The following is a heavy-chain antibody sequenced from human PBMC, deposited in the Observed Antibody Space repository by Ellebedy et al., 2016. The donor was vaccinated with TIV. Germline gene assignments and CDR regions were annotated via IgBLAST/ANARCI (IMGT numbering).Heavy chain of an antibody. CDR2: ISYDGSNK. V-gene: IGHV3-30*18. Sequence: GESLKISCAASGFTFSNYGMHWVRQSPVKGLEWVSVISYDGSNKYYADSVKGRFTISRDNSKNTLYVQMNRLRAEDTAVYYCAKVADYYHDSSGFPDNWGQGTLVTVSS. CDR1: GFTFSNYG. CDR3: AKVADYYHDSSGFPDN. J-gene: IGHJ4*02. D-gene: IGHD3-22*01.